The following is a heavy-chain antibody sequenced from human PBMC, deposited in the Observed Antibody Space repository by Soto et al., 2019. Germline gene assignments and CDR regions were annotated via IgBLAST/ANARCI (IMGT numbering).Heavy chain of an antibody. D-gene: IGHD2-15*01. Sequence: SVKLSCKASGYTFTSYAMHWVRQAPGQRLEWMGWINAGNGNTKYSQKFQGRVTITRDTSASTAYVELSSLRSEDTAVYYCVSVLWDIVVVVAATARWFDPWGQGTLVTVSS. CDR1: GYTFTSYA. V-gene: IGHV1-3*01. J-gene: IGHJ5*02. CDR3: VSVLWDIVVVVAATARWFDP. CDR2: INAGNGNT.